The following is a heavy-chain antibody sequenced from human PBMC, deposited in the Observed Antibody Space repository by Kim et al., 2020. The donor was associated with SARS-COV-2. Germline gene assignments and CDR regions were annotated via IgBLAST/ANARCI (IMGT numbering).Heavy chain of an antibody. D-gene: IGHD4-17*01. Sequence: GGSLRLSCAASGFTFSSYSMNWVRQAPGKGLEWVSSISSSSSYIYYADSVKGRFTISRDNAKNSLYLQMNSLRAEDTAVYYCARECDYGDSQGGYWGQGTLVTVSS. V-gene: IGHV3-21*01. CDR3: ARECDYGDSQGGY. J-gene: IGHJ4*02. CDR1: GFTFSSYS. CDR2: ISSSSSYI.